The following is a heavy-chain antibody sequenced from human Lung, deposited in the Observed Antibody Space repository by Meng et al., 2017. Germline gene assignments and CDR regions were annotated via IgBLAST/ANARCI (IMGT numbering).Heavy chain of an antibody. Sequence: EVQRVESGGGLVKPGGSLRLSRAASGFTFSSYGMNWVRQAPGKGLEWVSSIVSSGSDYIHYADSMKGRFTISRDNAKNSLYLQMNSLRAEDTAVYYCARDFRPRGDYHAFDIWGQGTMVTVSS. CDR2: IVSSGSDYI. D-gene: IGHD4-17*01. CDR3: ARDFRPRGDYHAFDI. V-gene: IGHV3-21*01. CDR1: GFTFSSYG. J-gene: IGHJ3*02.